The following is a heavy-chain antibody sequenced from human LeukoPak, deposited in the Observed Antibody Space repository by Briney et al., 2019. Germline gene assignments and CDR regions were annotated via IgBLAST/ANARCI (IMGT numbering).Heavy chain of an antibody. CDR1: GYTFPSYF. J-gene: IGHJ4*02. CDR3: ARTAARRFDY. V-gene: IGHV1-46*01. D-gene: IGHD6-6*01. Sequence: ASVKVSCKASGYTFPSYFMHWVRQTPGQGLEWMGIINPTGGSTTYAQKFQGRVTMTRDTSTSTVYMELSSLRSDDTAVYYCARTAARRFDYWGQGTLVTVSS. CDR2: INPTGGST.